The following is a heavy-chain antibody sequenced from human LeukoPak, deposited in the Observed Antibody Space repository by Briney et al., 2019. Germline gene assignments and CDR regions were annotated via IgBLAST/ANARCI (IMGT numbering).Heavy chain of an antibody. CDR1: GASISGSGYY. CDR3: AREPDGDHLDY. Sequence: SETLSLTCTVSGASISGSGYYWGWIRQPPGKGVEWIGNIYDSGSTYYNASLQSRVTISIDTSKNQFSLNLSSVTAADTAVYYCAREPDGDHLDYWGQGTLVIVSS. J-gene: IGHJ4*02. V-gene: IGHV4-39*07. CDR2: IYDSGST. D-gene: IGHD4-17*01.